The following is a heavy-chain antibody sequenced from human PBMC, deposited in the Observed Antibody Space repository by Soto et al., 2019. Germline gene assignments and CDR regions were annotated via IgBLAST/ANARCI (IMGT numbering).Heavy chain of an antibody. CDR3: ASRDPGTSVDY. D-gene: IGHD1-7*01. Sequence: SETLSLTYAVSGGSFTSNNCWTWVRQPPGQGLEWIGEIYRTGSTNSTPSLKSRFTISLDKSEKQISLKVTSLTAADTAVYYCASRDPGTSVDYWGQGTLVTVSS. CDR1: GGSFTSNNC. CDR2: IYRTGST. V-gene: IGHV4-4*02. J-gene: IGHJ4*02.